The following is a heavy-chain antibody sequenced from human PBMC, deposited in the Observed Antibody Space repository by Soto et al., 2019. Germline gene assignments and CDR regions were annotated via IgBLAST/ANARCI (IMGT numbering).Heavy chain of an antibody. V-gene: IGHV3-23*01. Sequence: EGSLRLSCAASGFTFSSYDMSWVRQAPGKGLECVSGISGSGGSTYYADSVKGRFTISRDNSKNTLYLQMNSLRAEDTAVYYCAKTTTLDRAFDIWGQGTMVTVSS. CDR3: AKTTTLDRAFDI. J-gene: IGHJ3*02. D-gene: IGHD4-17*01. CDR1: GFTFSSYD. CDR2: ISGSGGST.